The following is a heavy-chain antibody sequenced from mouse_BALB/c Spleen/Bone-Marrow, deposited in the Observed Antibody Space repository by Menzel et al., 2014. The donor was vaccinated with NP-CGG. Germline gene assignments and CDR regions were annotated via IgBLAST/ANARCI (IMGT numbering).Heavy chain of an antibody. CDR1: GYTFTSSW. CDR3: AREKIYGNYLWYFDV. V-gene: IGHV1S130*01. D-gene: IGHD2-1*01. J-gene: IGHJ1*01. Sequence: VQLQQSGSVLVRPGASVKLSCKASGYTFTSSWMHGAKQRPGQGLEWIGEIHPNSGNTNYNEKFKGKATLTVDTSSSTAYVDLSSLTSEDSAVYYCAREKIYGNYLWYFDVWGAGTTVTVSS. CDR2: IHPNSGNT.